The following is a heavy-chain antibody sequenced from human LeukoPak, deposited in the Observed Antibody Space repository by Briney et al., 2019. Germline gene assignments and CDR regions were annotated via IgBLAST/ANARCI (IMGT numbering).Heavy chain of an antibody. J-gene: IGHJ4*02. Sequence: GGFLRLCCTASGLTFSSFAMSWVPQTPWKGLEGFSSISGSGDSTYYADSVKGRFTISRDNSKNTLHLEMNTLTADDTALYYCAKQSTARSLGEGGQGTQVTVSA. CDR1: GLTFSSFA. V-gene: IGHV3-23*01. CDR2: ISGSGDST. D-gene: IGHD6-6*01. CDR3: AKQSTARSLGE.